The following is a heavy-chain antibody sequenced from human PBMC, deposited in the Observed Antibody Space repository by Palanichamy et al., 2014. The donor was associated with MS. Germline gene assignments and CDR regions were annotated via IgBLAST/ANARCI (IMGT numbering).Heavy chain of an antibody. CDR1: GGSISSGSYY. D-gene: IGHD6-6*01. J-gene: IGHJ4*02. CDR3: ARGVKVNRSIAVD. Sequence: QVQLQESGPGLVKPSQTLSLTCTVSGGSISSGSYYWSWIRQPAGKGLEWIGRIYTSGSTNYNPSLKSRVTISVDTSKNQFSLKLSSVTAADTAVYYCARGVKVNRSIAVDWGQGTLVTVSS. V-gene: IGHV4-61*02. CDR2: IYTSGST.